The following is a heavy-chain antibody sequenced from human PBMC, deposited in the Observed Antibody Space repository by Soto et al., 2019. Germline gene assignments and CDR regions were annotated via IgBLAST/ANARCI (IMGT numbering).Heavy chain of an antibody. CDR2: IYPGDSDT. J-gene: IGHJ6*02. CDR3: TRCDFGCVIRHIHCMDN. V-gene: IGHV5-51*01. CDR1: GYNFTNYW. Sequence: GESLKISCTGSGYNFTNYWIAWVRQMPGKGLEWMGIIYPGDSDTRYSPSFQSQVTISVDKSITTAYLQWSSLKASDHAIYYCTRCDFGCVIRHIHCMDNVGEGTTENISS. D-gene: IGHD3-3*01.